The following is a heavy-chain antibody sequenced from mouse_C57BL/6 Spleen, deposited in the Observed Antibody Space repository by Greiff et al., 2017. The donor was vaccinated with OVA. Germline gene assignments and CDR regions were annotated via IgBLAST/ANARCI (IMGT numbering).Heavy chain of an antibody. CDR3: ARKPLYYFWYFDV. J-gene: IGHJ1*03. Sequence: VKLMESGPGLVQPSQSLSITCTVSGFSLTSYGVHWVRQSPGKGLEWLGVIWSGGSTDYNAAFISRLSISKDNSKSQVFFKMNSLQADDTAIYYCARKPLYYFWYFDVWGTGTTVTVSS. V-gene: IGHV2-2*01. D-gene: IGHD1-1*01. CDR1: GFSLTSYG. CDR2: IWSGGST.